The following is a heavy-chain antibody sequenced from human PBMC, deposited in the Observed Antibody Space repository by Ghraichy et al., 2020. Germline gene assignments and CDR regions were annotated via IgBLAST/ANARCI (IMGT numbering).Heavy chain of an antibody. CDR3: ASGTKTTRDQNMDV. CDR2: IYSDGSKA. CDR1: GFTFSTYW. V-gene: IGHV3-74*01. J-gene: IGHJ6*02. D-gene: IGHD1-14*01. Sequence: GGSLRLSCAASGFTFSTYWMHWVRQAPGKGLVWVSRIYSDGSKATYADSVKGRFTISRDSAKNTLYLQMNSLGAEDTAVYYCASGTKTTRDQNMDVWGQGTTVTVSS.